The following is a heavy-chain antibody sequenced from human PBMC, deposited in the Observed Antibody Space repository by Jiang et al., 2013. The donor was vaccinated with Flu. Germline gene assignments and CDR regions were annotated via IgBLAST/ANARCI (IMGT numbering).Heavy chain of an antibody. Sequence: ETLSLTCTVSGGSISSSSYYWGWIRQPPGKGLEWIGSIYYSGSTYYNPSLKSRVTISVDTSKNQFSLKLSSVTAADTAVYYCARLFGQTFWGQGTLVTVSS. D-gene: IGHD2-21*01. CDR1: GGSISSSSYY. CDR2: IYYSGST. V-gene: IGHV4-39*01. J-gene: IGHJ4*02. CDR3: ARLFGQTF.